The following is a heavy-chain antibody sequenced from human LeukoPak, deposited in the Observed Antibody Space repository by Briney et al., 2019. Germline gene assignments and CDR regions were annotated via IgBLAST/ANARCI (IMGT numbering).Heavy chain of an antibody. V-gene: IGHV3-7*01. CDR3: VRDRGYSTSDY. D-gene: IGHD4-23*01. CDR1: GLPFSNYW. J-gene: IGHJ4*02. Sequence: PGGSLRLSCAGSGLPFSNYWMAWVRQAPGKGLEWVANMKEDGGEINYVDSVKGRFTISRDNAKNSLDLQMNSLRVDDTAVYYCVRDRGYSTSDYWGQGTLVIVSS. CDR2: MKEDGGEI.